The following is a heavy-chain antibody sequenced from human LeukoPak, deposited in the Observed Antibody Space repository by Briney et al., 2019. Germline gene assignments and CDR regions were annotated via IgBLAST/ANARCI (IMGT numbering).Heavy chain of an antibody. V-gene: IGHV3-23*01. D-gene: IGHD4-17*01. CDR2: ISGSGGST. CDR3: ARLYGDYGSYYYYYMDV. J-gene: IGHJ6*03. Sequence: PGGSLRLSCAASGFTYSSYAMSWVRQAPGKGLEWVSAISGSGGSTYYADSVKGRFTISRDNSKNTLYLQMNSLRAEDTAVYYCARLYGDYGSYYYYYMDVWGKGTTVTVSS. CDR1: GFTYSSYA.